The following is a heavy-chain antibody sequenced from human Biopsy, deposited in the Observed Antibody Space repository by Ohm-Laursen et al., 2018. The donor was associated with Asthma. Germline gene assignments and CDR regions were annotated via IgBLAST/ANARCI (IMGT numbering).Heavy chain of an antibody. CDR3: ARAVDYSHYYGIDV. J-gene: IGHJ6*02. CDR2: ISVYNSNT. CDR1: GYTFNSAG. V-gene: IGHV1-18*01. D-gene: IGHD3-10*01. Sequence: GSSVKVSCKASGYTFNSAGITWVRQAPGQGLEWMGWISVYNSNTKVAQKLQDRATMITETSTSTAYMELGSLRSDDTAVYFCARAVDYSHYYGIDVWGQGTTVTVS.